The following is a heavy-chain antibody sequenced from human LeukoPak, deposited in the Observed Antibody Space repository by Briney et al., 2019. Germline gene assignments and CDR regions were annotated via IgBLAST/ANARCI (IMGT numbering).Heavy chain of an antibody. CDR3: GRLFDS. Sequence: PSETLSLSCTVSGGAIISDNFYWGWVRQPPGKGLEWVGRINYSGTTYYNPSLRSRVSISVDTSRTQFFLRLNSVTAADTAVYYCGRLFDSWGQGILVTVSS. J-gene: IGHJ4*02. CDR1: GGAIISDNFY. V-gene: IGHV4-39*01. CDR2: INYSGTT.